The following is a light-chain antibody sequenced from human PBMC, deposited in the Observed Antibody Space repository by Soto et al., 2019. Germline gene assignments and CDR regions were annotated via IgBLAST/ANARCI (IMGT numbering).Light chain of an antibody. CDR1: QSISNW. CDR2: KAS. V-gene: IGKV1-5*03. J-gene: IGKJ1*01. CDR3: QQYNGT. Sequence: DIQMTQSPSTLSASVGDRVTITCRASQSISNWLAWYQQKPGKAPKLLIYKASNLESGVPSRFSGSGSGTEFTLTISRLQPDDFATYYCQQYNGTFGQGTKVEIK.